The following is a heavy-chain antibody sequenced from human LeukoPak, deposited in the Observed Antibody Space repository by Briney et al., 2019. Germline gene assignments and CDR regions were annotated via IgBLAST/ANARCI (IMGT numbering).Heavy chain of an antibody. J-gene: IGHJ4*02. CDR1: GGSISSSSAY. D-gene: IGHD5-18*01. CDR2: IYYSKNT. V-gene: IGHV4-39*01. Sequence: PSETLSLTCTVSGGSISSSSAYWGWIRQPPGRGLEWIGSIYYSKNTYYNPSLKSRVTISADTSKNQFSLTLGSVSATDTAVYYCVSPRGFSYGYFDYWGQGTLVTVSS. CDR3: VSPRGFSYGYFDY.